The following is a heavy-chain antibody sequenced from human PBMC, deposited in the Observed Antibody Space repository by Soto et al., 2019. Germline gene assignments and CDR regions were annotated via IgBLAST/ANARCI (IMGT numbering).Heavy chain of an antibody. Sequence: PGGSLRLSCAASGFTFSSYGMHWVRQAPGKGLEWVAVIPHDGTNKYYGDSVKGRFTISRDDSKNTLYLQMNSLRAEDTAVYHCAKNKFCSSTSCHYYGMDVWGQGTTVTVSS. CDR3: AKNKFCSSTSCHYYGMDV. V-gene: IGHV3-30*02. D-gene: IGHD2-2*01. CDR1: GFTFSSYG. J-gene: IGHJ6*02. CDR2: IPHDGTNK.